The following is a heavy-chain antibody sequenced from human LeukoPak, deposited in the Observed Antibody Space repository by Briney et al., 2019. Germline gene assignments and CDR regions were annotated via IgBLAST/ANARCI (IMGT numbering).Heavy chain of an antibody. CDR3: AVVLRFLEWFRTGLDY. Sequence: GASVKVSCKASGYTFTSYGISWVRQAPGQGLEWMGWISAYNGNTNYAQKLQGRVTMTTDTSTSTAYMELRSLRSDDTAVYYCAVVLRFLEWFRTGLDYWGQGTLVTVSS. J-gene: IGHJ4*02. V-gene: IGHV1-18*01. D-gene: IGHD3-3*01. CDR2: ISAYNGNT. CDR1: GYTFTSYG.